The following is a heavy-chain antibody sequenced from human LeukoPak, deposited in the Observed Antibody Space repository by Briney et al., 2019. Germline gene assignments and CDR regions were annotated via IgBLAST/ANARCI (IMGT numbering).Heavy chain of an antibody. D-gene: IGHD2-2*01. J-gene: IGHJ3*02. CDR1: GFTFSSYA. Sequence: GGSLRLSCAASGFTFSSYAMHWVRQAPGKGLEWVAVISYDGSNKYYADSVKGRFTISRDNSKNTLYLQMNSLRAEDTAVYYCARETVCSSTSCYADAFDIWGQGTMVTVSS. V-gene: IGHV3-30*14. CDR2: ISYDGSNK. CDR3: ARETVCSSTSCYADAFDI.